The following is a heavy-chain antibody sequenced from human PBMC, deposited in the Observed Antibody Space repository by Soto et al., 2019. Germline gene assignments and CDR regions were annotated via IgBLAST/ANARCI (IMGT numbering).Heavy chain of an antibody. J-gene: IGHJ4*02. CDR3: AKVRVAKIQNFDY. V-gene: IGHV3-23*01. CDR2: ISGGGGIT. Sequence: GGSLRLSCAASGFTFSSFAMSWVRQAPGKGLEWVSAISGGGGITHYADSVMGRFTISRDNSKNTLYLQMNSLRDEDTAVYYCAKVRVAKIQNFDYWGQGTPVTVSS. CDR1: GFTFSSFA. D-gene: IGHD5-12*01.